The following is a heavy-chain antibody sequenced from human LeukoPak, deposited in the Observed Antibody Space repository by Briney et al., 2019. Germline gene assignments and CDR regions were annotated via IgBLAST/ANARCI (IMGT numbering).Heavy chain of an antibody. J-gene: IGHJ4*02. Sequence: GGPLRLSCAASGFTFSSYVMSWVRQAAGKGLEWVSGISGSGGSTYYADSVKGRFTISRDNSKTTLYLQMNSLRADDTAVYYCAMDITQLYFSDYWGQGTLVTVSS. CDR1: GFTFSSYV. CDR2: ISGSGGST. D-gene: IGHD5-12*01. V-gene: IGHV3-23*01. CDR3: AMDITQLYFSDY.